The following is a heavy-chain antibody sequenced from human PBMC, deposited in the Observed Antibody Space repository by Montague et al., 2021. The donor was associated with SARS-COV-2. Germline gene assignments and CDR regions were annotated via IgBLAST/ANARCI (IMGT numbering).Heavy chain of an antibody. Sequence: PALVKPTQTLTLTCTFSGFSPSTSGMCVSWIRQPPGKALEWLARIDWDDDKYYSTSLKTRLTISKDTSKTQVVLTMTNMDPVDTATYYCARVAVAGFPRFDPWGQGTLVTVSS. CDR3: ARVAVAGFPRFDP. CDR2: IDWDDDK. J-gene: IGHJ5*02. D-gene: IGHD6-19*01. V-gene: IGHV2-70*11. CDR1: GFSPSTSGMC.